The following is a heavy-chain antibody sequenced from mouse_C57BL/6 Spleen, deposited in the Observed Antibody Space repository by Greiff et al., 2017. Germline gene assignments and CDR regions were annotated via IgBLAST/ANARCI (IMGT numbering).Heavy chain of an antibody. CDR1: GFTFSDYG. J-gene: IGHJ4*01. V-gene: IGHV5-17*01. Sequence: EVMLVESGGGLVKPGGSLKLSCAASGFTFSDYGMHWVRQAPEKGLEWVAYISSGSSTIYYADTVKGRFTIARDNAKNTLFLQMTSLRSEDTAMYYCASPIYYDYDRAMDYWGQGTSVTVSS. CDR3: ASPIYYDYDRAMDY. CDR2: ISSGSSTI. D-gene: IGHD2-4*01.